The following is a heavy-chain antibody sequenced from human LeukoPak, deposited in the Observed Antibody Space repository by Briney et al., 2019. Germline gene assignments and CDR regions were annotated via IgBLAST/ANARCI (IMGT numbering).Heavy chain of an antibody. V-gene: IGHV3-74*01. Sequence: GGSLRLSCAASGFTFNSYGMHWVRQAPGKGLVWVSRINSDGSSTSYADSVKGRFTISRDNAKNTLYLQMNSLRAEDTAVYYCARDTIVVVVAATQPVNAFDIWGQGTMVTVSS. D-gene: IGHD2-15*01. CDR2: INSDGSST. J-gene: IGHJ3*02. CDR3: ARDTIVVVVAATQPVNAFDI. CDR1: GFTFNSYG.